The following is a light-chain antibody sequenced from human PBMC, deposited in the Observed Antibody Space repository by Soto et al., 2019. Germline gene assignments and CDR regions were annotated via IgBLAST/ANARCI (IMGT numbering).Light chain of an antibody. Sequence: QSALTQPASVSGSPGQSITISCTGTSSDVGGYKYVSWYQQHPGKAPKLIIYEVSNRPSGVSNRFSGYKSDNTASQTISGLQAEDEADYYCSSYTSSNTYVFGTGTKLTVL. CDR1: SSDVGGYKY. V-gene: IGLV2-14*01. CDR2: EVS. J-gene: IGLJ1*01. CDR3: SSYTSSNTYV.